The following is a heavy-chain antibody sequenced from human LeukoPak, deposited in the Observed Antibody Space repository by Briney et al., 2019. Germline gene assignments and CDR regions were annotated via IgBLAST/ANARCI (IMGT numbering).Heavy chain of an antibody. CDR3: ARGSCSGGSCYVGYYYMDV. Sequence: SETLSLTCTVSGCSISSGYYWGWIRQPPGKGLEWIGSIYHSGSTYYNPSLKSRVTISVDTSKNQFSLKLSSVTAADTAVFYCARGSCSGGSCYVGYYYMDVWGKGTTVTVSS. J-gene: IGHJ6*03. CDR2: IYHSGST. CDR1: GCSISSGYY. D-gene: IGHD2-15*01. V-gene: IGHV4-38-2*02.